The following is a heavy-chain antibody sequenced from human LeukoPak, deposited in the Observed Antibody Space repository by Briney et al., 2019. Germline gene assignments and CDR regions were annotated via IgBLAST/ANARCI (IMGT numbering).Heavy chain of an antibody. J-gene: IGHJ5*02. CDR3: AKKLRWDCSSTTCPKGDCFDP. V-gene: IGHV3-7*03. CDR2: INRDGSER. CDR1: GFTFSNYW. Sequence: GGSLRLSCAASGFTFSNYWMTWVRQAPGKGLEWVANINRDGSERYYVDSVKGRFTISRDDAKSSLYLQMNSLRAEDTAVYYCAKKLRWDCSSTTCPKGDCFDPWGQGTLVTVSS. D-gene: IGHD2-2*01.